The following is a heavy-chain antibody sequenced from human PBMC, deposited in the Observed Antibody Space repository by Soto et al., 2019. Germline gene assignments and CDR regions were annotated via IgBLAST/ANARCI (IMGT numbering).Heavy chain of an antibody. CDR3: AGEQLWGGNYGMDV. CDR1: GFTFSSYE. J-gene: IGHJ6*02. V-gene: IGHV3-48*03. Sequence: PGGSLRLSCAASGFTFSSYEMNWVRQAPGKGLEWVSYISSSGSTIYYADSVKGRFTISRDNAKNSLYLQMNSLRAEDTAVYYCAGEQLWGGNYGMDVWGQGTTVTVSS. D-gene: IGHD2-21*01. CDR2: ISSSGSTI.